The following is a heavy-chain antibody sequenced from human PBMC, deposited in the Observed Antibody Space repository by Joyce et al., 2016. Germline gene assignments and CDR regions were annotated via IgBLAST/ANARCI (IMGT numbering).Heavy chain of an antibody. V-gene: IGHV1-69*12. Sequence: QVLLVRSGATVKRPGSSLKVSCKSSGGAFSNFTVNWVRQAPGQRLEWMGGIIPFFGAAKYAEHFQGRVTLTADLSTRTAFMELSSLTSADTAVYYCARGGTSSDHFFFYTLDIWGPGTTVIVSS. CDR1: GGAFSNFT. CDR3: ARGGTSSDHFFFYTLDI. CDR2: IIPFFGAA. D-gene: IGHD1-14*01. J-gene: IGHJ6*02.